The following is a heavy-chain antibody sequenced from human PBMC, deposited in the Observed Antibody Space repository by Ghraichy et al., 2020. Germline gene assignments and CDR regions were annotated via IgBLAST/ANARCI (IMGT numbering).Heavy chain of an antibody. V-gene: IGHV4-34*01. CDR2: INHSGST. CDR3: ARMTGAPGRPPLYYYYGMDV. J-gene: IGHJ6*02. Sequence: GSLRLSCAVYGGSFSGYYWSWIRQPPGKGLEWIGEINHSGSTNYNPSLKSRVTISVDTSKNQFSLKLSSVTAADTSVYYCARMTGAPGRPPLYYYYGMDVWGQGTTVTVSS. D-gene: IGHD1-14*01. CDR1: GGSFSGYY.